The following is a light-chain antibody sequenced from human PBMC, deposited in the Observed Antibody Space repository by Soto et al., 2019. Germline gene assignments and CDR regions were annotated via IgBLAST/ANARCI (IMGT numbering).Light chain of an antibody. Sequence: EIVLTQSPGTLSLSPGERATLSCRASQSVSTNLAWYQQRPGQPPRLLIYGALTRATGIPARFSGSGSGTEFTLTISSLQSEDLAVYYCQEYNSWPRTFGQGTKVDIK. CDR2: GAL. V-gene: IGKV3-15*01. CDR1: QSVSTN. CDR3: QEYNSWPRT. J-gene: IGKJ1*01.